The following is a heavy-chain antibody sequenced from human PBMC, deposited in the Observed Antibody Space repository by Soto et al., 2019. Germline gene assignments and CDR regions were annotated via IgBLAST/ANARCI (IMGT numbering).Heavy chain of an antibody. D-gene: IGHD1-26*01. Sequence: ASVKVSCKASGYTFTRYTMNWVRQAPGQRLEWMGWINPDNGNTKSSQKFQDRVIITRDTSASTVYMEVSSLTSEDTAMYYCARSSGGNFGIIIEGTNWFVPWGQGTLVTVSS. J-gene: IGHJ5*02. CDR1: GYTFTRYT. CDR2: INPDNGNT. V-gene: IGHV1-3*01. CDR3: ARSSGGNFGIIIEGTNWFVP.